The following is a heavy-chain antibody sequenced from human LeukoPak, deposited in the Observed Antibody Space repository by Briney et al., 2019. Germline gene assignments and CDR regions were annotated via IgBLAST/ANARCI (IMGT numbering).Heavy chain of an antibody. Sequence: PSETLSLTCTVSGGSLSSSSYYWGWIRQPPGKGLEWIGYIYYSGSTNYNPSLKSRVTISVDTSKNQFSLKLSSVTAADTAVYYCARYQNIGAFDIWGQGTMVTVSS. CDR3: ARYQNIGAFDI. V-gene: IGHV4-61*01. CDR2: IYYSGST. J-gene: IGHJ3*02. D-gene: IGHD2-2*01. CDR1: GGSLSSSSYY.